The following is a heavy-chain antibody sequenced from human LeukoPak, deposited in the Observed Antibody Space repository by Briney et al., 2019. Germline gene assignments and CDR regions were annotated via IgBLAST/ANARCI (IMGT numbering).Heavy chain of an antibody. CDR2: ITNSGHNT. D-gene: IGHD2-8*02. Sequence: LSLTCTVSGGSISSGGYYWSWVRQAPGKGLKWVSAITNSGHNTEYADSVKGRFTISRDNSKNTLYLQMNSLRAEDTAVYYCAESASIWYYFDYWGQGTLVTVSS. CDR1: GGSISSGGYY. V-gene: IGHV3-23*01. CDR3: AESASIWYYFDY. J-gene: IGHJ4*02.